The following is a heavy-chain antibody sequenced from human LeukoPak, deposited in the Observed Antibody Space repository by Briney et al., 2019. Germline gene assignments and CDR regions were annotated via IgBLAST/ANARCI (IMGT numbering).Heavy chain of an antibody. CDR2: ISGSVGST. CDR1: GFTFSSYA. V-gene: IGHV3-23*01. CDR3: AKVVLRYFVWLFPYLDY. D-gene: IGHD3-9*01. Sequence: GGSLRLSCAASGFTFSSYAMSWVRQAPGKGLEWVSAISGSVGSTYYADSVKGRFTISRDNSKNPLYLQMNSLRAEAPAVYYWAKVVLRYFVWLFPYLDYWGQGTLVTVSS. J-gene: IGHJ4*02.